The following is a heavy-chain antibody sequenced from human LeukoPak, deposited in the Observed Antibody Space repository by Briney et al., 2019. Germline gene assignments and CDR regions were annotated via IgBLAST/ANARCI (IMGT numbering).Heavy chain of an antibody. J-gene: IGHJ4*02. D-gene: IGHD6-19*01. CDR3: ATGHSSGWFDY. V-gene: IGHV4-59*02. Sequence: PSETLSLTCTVSRGSVSSDYWSWIRQSPGKGLAWIGYIFYPTTTNYNPSLRSRVTMSLDTSNNQFSLDLTSVTGADTAVYFCATGHSSGWFDYWGQGTLVAVSS. CDR2: IFYPTTT. CDR1: RGSVSSDY.